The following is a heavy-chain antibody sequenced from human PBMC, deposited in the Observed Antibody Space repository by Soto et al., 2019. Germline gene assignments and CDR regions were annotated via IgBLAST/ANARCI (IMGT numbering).Heavy chain of an antibody. CDR1: GYTFTSYD. D-gene: IGHD6-19*01. V-gene: IGHV1-8*01. Sequence: QVQLVQSGAEVKKPGASVKVSCKASGYTFTSYDINWVRQATGQGPEWMGWMNPKSGNTGYAQKYLSRVSMTRDTSTGTAYMALLSLTSEDTAVYYCARASPIAVAGWDQFYSGMDVWGQGTTVTVSS. CDR2: MNPKSGNT. J-gene: IGHJ6*02. CDR3: ARASPIAVAGWDQFYSGMDV.